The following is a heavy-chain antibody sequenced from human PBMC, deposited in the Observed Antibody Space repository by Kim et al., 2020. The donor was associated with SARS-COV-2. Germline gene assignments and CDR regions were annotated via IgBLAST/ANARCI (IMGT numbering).Heavy chain of an antibody. J-gene: IGHJ4*02. Sequence: ADSVKGRFTISRDNSKNTLYLQMNSLRAEDTAVYYCAKDSLFSLFGVVTYWGQGTLVTVSS. D-gene: IGHD3-3*01. CDR3: AKDSLFSLFGVVTY. V-gene: IGHV3-23*01.